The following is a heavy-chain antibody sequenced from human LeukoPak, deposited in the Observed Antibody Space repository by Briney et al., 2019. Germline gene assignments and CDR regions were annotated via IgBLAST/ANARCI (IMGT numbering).Heavy chain of an antibody. J-gene: IGHJ4*02. CDR1: GFTFSNYG. D-gene: IGHD1-14*01. CDR2: IRYDGNNK. V-gene: IGHV3-30*02. Sequence: GGALRLSCGASGFTFSNYGMLWVRQAPGKGLDGVAFIRYDGNNKLSADSVKGRFTISRDNSQNTLYLHINSLRAEDTAVYYCVKDNPLDYWGQGTLVTVSS. CDR3: VKDNPLDY.